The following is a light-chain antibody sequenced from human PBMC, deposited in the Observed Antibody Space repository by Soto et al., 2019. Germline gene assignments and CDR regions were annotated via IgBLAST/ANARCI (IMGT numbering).Light chain of an antibody. CDR2: AAS. Sequence: DIQMTQSPSSLSASVGDRVTITCRASQSIANYLNWYQQKPGKAPKLLIYAASSLQSGVPSRFSGSGSGTDFTLTISSLQPEDFATYYCQQSYGTPPATFGQGTKVDIK. V-gene: IGKV1-39*01. J-gene: IGKJ1*01. CDR3: QQSYGTPPAT. CDR1: QSIANY.